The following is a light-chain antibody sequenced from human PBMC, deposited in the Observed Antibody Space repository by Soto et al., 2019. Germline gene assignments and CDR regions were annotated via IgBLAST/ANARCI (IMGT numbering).Light chain of an antibody. J-gene: IGKJ4*01. CDR1: QDITNY. V-gene: IGKV1-33*01. Sequence: DIPLTQSPPSLSASVGDGVTITCQASQDITNYLNWYQHKSGKSPKLLIFDAANLEAGVPSRFSGRGSGTQFTFTISSLQPEGVATYYCQQYENRPLTFGGGTKVE. CDR3: QQYENRPLT. CDR2: DAA.